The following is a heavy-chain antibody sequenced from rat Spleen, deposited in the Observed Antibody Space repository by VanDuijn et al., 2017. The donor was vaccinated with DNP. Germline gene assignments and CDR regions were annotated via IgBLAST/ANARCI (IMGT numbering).Heavy chain of an antibody. CDR1: GFTFNRYW. Sequence: EVQLVESGGGLVQPGRSLKLSCAASGFTFNRYWMYWIRQAPGKGLEWVASINTDGGSTYYTDSVKGRFTIFRNNAKTTLYLQMDSLRSEDTATYYCATRTTGIFDYWGQGVMVTVSS. J-gene: IGHJ2*01. V-gene: IGHV5-58*01. CDR2: INTDGGST. CDR3: ATRTTGIFDY. D-gene: IGHD1-9*01.